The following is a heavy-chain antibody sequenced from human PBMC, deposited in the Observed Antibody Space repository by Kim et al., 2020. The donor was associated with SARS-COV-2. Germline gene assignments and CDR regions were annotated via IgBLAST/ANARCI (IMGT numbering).Heavy chain of an antibody. CDR1: GFTFSSYA. V-gene: IGHV3-23*03. Sequence: GGSLRLSCAASGFTFSSYAMSWVRQAPGKGLEWVSVIYSGGSSTYYADSVKGRFTISRDNSKNTLYLQMNSLRAEDTAVYYCAKEKLTTPHNWFDPWGQGTLVTVSS. J-gene: IGHJ5*02. CDR3: AKEKLTTPHNWFDP. CDR2: IYSGGSST.